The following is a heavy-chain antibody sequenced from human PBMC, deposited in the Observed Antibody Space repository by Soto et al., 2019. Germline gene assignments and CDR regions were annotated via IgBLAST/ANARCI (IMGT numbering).Heavy chain of an antibody. CDR1: AFTFSNAW. CDR2: IKSKTDGGTT. Sequence: GGSLRLSCAASAFTFSNAWMSCVRQAPGNGHEWVGRIKSKTDGGTTDYAAPVKGRFTISRDDSKNTLYLQMNSLKTEATAVYYCTTEEGGYSSSSYYFDYWGQGTLVTVSS. D-gene: IGHD6-6*01. V-gene: IGHV3-15*01. J-gene: IGHJ4*02. CDR3: TTEEGGYSSSSYYFDY.